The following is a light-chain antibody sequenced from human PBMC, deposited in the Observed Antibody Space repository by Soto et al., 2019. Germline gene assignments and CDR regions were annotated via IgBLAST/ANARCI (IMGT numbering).Light chain of an antibody. CDR2: AAS. V-gene: IGKV1-17*01. CDR3: LQYNDYPYT. Sequence: DIQMTQSPPSLSASVGDRVTITCRANQDIRNYLGWYQQNPGKAPKRLIYAASSLQSGVPSRFSGSGSGTEFTLTISSLQPEDSATYCCLQYNDYPYTFGQGTKLEF. J-gene: IGKJ2*01. CDR1: QDIRNY.